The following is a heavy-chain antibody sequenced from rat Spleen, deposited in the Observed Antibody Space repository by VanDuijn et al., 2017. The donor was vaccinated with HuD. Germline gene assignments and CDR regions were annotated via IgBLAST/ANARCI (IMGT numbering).Heavy chain of an antibody. CDR3: PRNFDGTSGDH. CDR2: MWSDGEI. Sequence: QVQLKESGPGLVQPSQTLSLTCTVSGFSLTSYHVHWVRQPRGKGLEWMGAMWSDGEISYNSVLKSRMSISRDTSKSQVFLKMNSLQTEETDVGDTPRNFDGTSGDHGGQGVMVTVS. J-gene: IGHJ2*01. CDR1: GFSLTSYH. V-gene: IGHV2-32*01. D-gene: IGHD1-12*02.